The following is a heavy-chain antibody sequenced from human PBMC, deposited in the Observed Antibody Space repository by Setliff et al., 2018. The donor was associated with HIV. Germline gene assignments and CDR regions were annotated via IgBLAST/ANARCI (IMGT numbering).Heavy chain of an antibody. CDR1: GFSFSNYA. V-gene: IGHV3-64D*09. Sequence: GGSLRLSCSASGFSFSNYAMHWVRQAPGKGLEYVSAISGNGGNTYYKDSVKGTFTISRDNAKNTLYLHMSSPRSEDTAVYYCTRKLAPGHGMDVWGQGTTVTVSS. CDR2: ISGNGGNT. D-gene: IGHD3-3*02. J-gene: IGHJ6*02. CDR3: TRKLAPGHGMDV.